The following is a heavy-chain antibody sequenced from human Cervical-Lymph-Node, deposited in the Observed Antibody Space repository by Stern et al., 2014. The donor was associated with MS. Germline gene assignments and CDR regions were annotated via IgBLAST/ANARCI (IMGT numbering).Heavy chain of an antibody. CDR3: ASGHDAFAL. Sequence: VQLVESGPGVVKPSGTLSLTCVVSGGSISRTKWRSWVRQPPGEGLEGIGEVSHLGSTNYNPSLKSRVSISLDKSNNQVALKMDSVTAADTAVYYCASGHDAFALWGQGTLVTVSS. CDR1: GGSISRTKW. J-gene: IGHJ3*01. V-gene: IGHV4-4*02. CDR2: VSHLGST.